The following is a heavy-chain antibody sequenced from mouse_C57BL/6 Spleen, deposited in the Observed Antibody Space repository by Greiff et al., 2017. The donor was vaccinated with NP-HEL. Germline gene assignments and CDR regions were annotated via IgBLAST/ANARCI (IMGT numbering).Heavy chain of an antibody. J-gene: IGHJ2*01. CDR2: ISSGGSYT. CDR1: GFTFSSYS. D-gene: IGHD2-4*01. Sequence: EVPVVESGGDLVKPGGSLKLSCAASGFTFSSYSMSWVRQTPDKRLEWVATISSGGSYTYYPDSVKGRFTISIDNAKNTLYLQMSSLKSEDTAMYYGARDDSYYCDYWGHGTTLTVSS. V-gene: IGHV5-6*01. CDR3: ARDDSYYCDY.